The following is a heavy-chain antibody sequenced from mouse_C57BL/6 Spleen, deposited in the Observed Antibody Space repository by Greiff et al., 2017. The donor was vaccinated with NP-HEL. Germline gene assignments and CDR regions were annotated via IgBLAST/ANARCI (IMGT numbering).Heavy chain of an antibody. V-gene: IGHV1-69*01. CDR2: IDPSDSYT. Sequence: QVQLQQPGAELVMPGASVKLSCKASGYTFTSYWMHWVKQRPGQGLEWIGEIDPSDSYTNYNQKFKGKSTLTVDKSSSTAYMQLSSLTSEDSAVYYCARSGITIDYGGGFAYWGQGTLVTVSA. CDR3: ARSGITIDYGGGFAY. D-gene: IGHD2-4*01. CDR1: GYTFTSYW. J-gene: IGHJ3*01.